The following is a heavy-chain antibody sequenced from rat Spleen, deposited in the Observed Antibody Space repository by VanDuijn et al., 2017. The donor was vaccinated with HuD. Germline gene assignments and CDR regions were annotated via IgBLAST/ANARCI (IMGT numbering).Heavy chain of an antibody. CDR1: GYTFTSYD. CDR3: ARRSWNYYSTYRGPLAY. V-gene: IGHV1-57*01. Sequence: QVQLQQSGAELPKPGSSVKISCKASGYTFTSYDISWIKKTTGQGLEYFGYINTGSGDTYYNEKFKGKATLTVDKSSRTAFMQLGSLTPEDTAVYYCARRSWNYYSTYRGPLAYWGQGTLVTVSS. D-gene: IGHD1-2*01. J-gene: IGHJ3*01. CDR2: INTGSGDT.